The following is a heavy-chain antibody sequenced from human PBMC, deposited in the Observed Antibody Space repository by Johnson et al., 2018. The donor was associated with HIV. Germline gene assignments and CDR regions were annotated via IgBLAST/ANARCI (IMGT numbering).Heavy chain of an antibody. CDR3: AKEFRLGYPPQIDAFDI. CDR1: GFTFRNYA. V-gene: IGHV3-30*04. CDR2: ISYDGSNK. D-gene: IGHD3-9*01. Sequence: QVQLVESGGGVVQPGTSLRLSCAASGFTFRNYAMHWVRQAPGKGLEWVAVISYDGSNKYYADSVKGRFTISRDNSKNTLSLQMNSPRVDDTAVYYCAKEFRLGYPPQIDAFDIWGQGTMVTVSS. J-gene: IGHJ3*02.